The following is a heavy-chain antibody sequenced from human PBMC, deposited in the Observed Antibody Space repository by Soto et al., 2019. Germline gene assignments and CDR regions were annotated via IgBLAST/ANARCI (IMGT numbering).Heavy chain of an antibody. V-gene: IGHV3-7*03. J-gene: IGHJ4*02. CDR2: IKEDGSEK. CDR3: AKNVGGYCSSSSCLYFDY. CDR1: GFTFSNYW. D-gene: IGHD2-2*01. Sequence: GGSLRLSCAASGFTFSNYWMTWVHQAPGKGLEWVARIKEDGSEKYHVDSVKGRFTISRDNSKNTLYLQMNSLRAEDTAVYYCAKNVGGYCSSSSCLYFDYWGQGTLVTVSS.